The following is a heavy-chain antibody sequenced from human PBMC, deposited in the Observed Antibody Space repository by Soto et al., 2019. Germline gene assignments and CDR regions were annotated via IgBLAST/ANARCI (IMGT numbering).Heavy chain of an antibody. CDR1: GYTFSRSG. CDR2: ISTYNGDA. CDR3: ARSGSVRYCYDGLDV. Sequence: QVQLVQSGAEVRKPGASVKVSCKTSGYTFSRSGISWVRQAPGQGLEWMGWISTYNGDANYAQKLQGRVTMTTDTSTSTAFMELGSLTSDDTAVYYCARSGSVRYCYDGLDVWGQGTTVTGSS. J-gene: IGHJ6*02. V-gene: IGHV1-18*01. D-gene: IGHD1-26*01.